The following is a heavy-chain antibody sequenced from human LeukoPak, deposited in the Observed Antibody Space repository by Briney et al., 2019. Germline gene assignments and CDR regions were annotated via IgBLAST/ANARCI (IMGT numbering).Heavy chain of an antibody. V-gene: IGHV1-18*01. CDR3: ARGSVPASMLSDAFDI. CDR1: GGTFSSYA. Sequence: ASVKVSCKASGGTFSSYAISWVRQAPGQGLEWMGRISVDDGNRDYSQNFQGRVTMTTDTSTRTAYMELRSLRSDDTAVYYCARGSVPASMLSDAFDIWGQGTMVTVSS. CDR2: ISVDDGNR. D-gene: IGHD2-2*01. J-gene: IGHJ3*02.